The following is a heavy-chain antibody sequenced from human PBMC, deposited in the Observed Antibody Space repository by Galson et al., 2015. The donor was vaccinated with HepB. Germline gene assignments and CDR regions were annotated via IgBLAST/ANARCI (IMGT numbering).Heavy chain of an antibody. CDR1: GYTLTELS. J-gene: IGHJ6*02. V-gene: IGHV1-24*01. Sequence: SVKVSCKVSGYTLTELSMHWVRQAPGKGLEWMGGFDPEDGETIYAQKFQGRVTMTEDTSTDTAYMELSSLRSEDTAVYYCAKTNWGWGTALPYYYGMDVWVQGTTVTVSS. CDR2: FDPEDGET. CDR3: AKTNWGWGTALPYYYGMDV. D-gene: IGHD7-27*01.